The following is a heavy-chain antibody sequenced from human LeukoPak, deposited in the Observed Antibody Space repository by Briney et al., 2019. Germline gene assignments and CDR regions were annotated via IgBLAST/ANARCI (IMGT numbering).Heavy chain of an antibody. D-gene: IGHD3-10*01. J-gene: IGHJ4*02. CDR2: INPNSGGT. CDR1: GYTFTGYY. CDR3: ARVVTMVRGAGGDPDY. V-gene: IGHV1-2*02. Sequence: ASVKVSCKASGYTFTGYYMHWVRQAPGQGLEWMGWINPNSGGTNYAQKFQGRVTMTRDTSISTAYMELGRLRSDDTAVYYCARVVTMVRGAGGDPDYWGQGTLVTVSS.